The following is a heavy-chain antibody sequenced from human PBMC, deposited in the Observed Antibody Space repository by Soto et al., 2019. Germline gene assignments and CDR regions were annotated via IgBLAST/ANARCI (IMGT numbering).Heavy chain of an antibody. J-gene: IGHJ3*02. Sequence: QVQLVESGGGVVQPGRSLRLSCAASGFTFRTYGMHWVRQAPGKGLEWVAVIWNDGSTKYYADSVKGRFTISRDDSKDARYMQMNRLRAEYTAVYYCERVLRYFDWDYAFDILGQRPMVSVAS. V-gene: IGHV3-33*01. D-gene: IGHD3-9*01. CDR2: IWNDGSTK. CDR1: GFTFRTYG. CDR3: ERVLRYFDWDYAFDI.